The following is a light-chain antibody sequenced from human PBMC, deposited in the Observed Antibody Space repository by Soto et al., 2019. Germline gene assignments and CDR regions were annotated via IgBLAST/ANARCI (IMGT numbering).Light chain of an antibody. CDR3: QRYNNWPLT. CDR1: QTVGNSY. J-gene: IGKJ4*01. V-gene: IGKV3-20*01. CDR2: GAS. Sequence: EVVLTQSPDTLSLSPGERATLSCRASQTVGNSYLAWYQQRPGQAPRLLIYGASSRATGIPDRFSGSGSGTEFTLTINSLQSEDFAVYYCQRYNNWPLTFGGGTKVESK.